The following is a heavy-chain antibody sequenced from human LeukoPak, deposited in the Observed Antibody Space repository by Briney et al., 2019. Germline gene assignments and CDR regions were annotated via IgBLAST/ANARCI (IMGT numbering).Heavy chain of an antibody. Sequence: PSETLPLTCAVYGGSFSGYYWSWIRQPPGKGLEWIGEINHSGSTNYNPSLKSRVTISVDTSKNQFSLKLSSVTAADTAVYYRARSEHYYYDSSGSPTEVWGKGTTVTVSS. J-gene: IGHJ6*04. D-gene: IGHD3-22*01. CDR1: GGSFSGYY. CDR3: ARSEHYYYDSSGSPTEV. CDR2: INHSGST. V-gene: IGHV4-34*01.